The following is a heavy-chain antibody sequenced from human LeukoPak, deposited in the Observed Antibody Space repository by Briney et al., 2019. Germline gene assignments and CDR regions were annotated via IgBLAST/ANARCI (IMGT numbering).Heavy chain of an antibody. CDR3: AKEGYSSDPYYFDY. CDR2: ISGSGAGT. J-gene: IGHJ4*02. V-gene: IGHV3-23*01. CDR1: GFTFSSYA. D-gene: IGHD6-19*01. Sequence: PGGSLRLSCAASGFTFSSYAMIWVRQAPGKGLEWVSAISGSGAGTYYADSVKGRFTISRDNSKNTLYLQLNSLRAEDTAVFYCAKEGYSSDPYYFDYWGQGTLVTVSS.